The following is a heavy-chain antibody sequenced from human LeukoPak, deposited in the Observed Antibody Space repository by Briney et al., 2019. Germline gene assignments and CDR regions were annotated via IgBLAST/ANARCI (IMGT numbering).Heavy chain of an antibody. V-gene: IGHV4-34*01. Sequence: PSETLSLTCAVYGGSFSGYYWSWIRQPPGKGLEWIGEINHSGSTNYNPSLKSRVTISVDTSKNQFSLKLSSVTAAGTAVYYCATYDFWSGFQPWGQGTLVTVSS. CDR2: INHSGST. CDR1: GGSFSGYY. D-gene: IGHD3-3*01. CDR3: ATYDFWSGFQP. J-gene: IGHJ4*02.